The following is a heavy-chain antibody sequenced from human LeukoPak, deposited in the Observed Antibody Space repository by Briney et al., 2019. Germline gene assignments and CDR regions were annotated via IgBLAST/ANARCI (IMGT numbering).Heavy chain of an antibody. CDR3: ATAGLTVGNYVLFDY. Sequence: RAGGSLRLSCAASGFTISSYNMNWVRQAPGKGLEWVSYISSSSTTIYYADSAKGRFTISRDNAKNSLYLQMNSLRAEDTAVYYCATAGLTVGNYVLFDYWGQGTLVTVSS. J-gene: IGHJ4*02. CDR1: GFTISSYN. CDR2: ISSSSTTI. D-gene: IGHD4-11*01. V-gene: IGHV3-48*04.